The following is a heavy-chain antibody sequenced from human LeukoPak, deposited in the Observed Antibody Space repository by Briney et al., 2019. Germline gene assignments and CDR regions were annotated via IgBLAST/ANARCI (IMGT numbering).Heavy chain of an antibody. D-gene: IGHD5-18*01. CDR1: GGSFSGYY. J-gene: IGHJ3*02. CDR2: INHSGST. Sequence: SETLSLTCAVYGGSFSGYYWSWIRQPPGKGLEWIGEINHSGSTNYNPSLKSRVTISVDTSKNQFSLKLSSVTAADTAVYYCARWDAMVTSWAFDIWGQGTMVTVSS. CDR3: ARWDAMVTSWAFDI. V-gene: IGHV4-34*01.